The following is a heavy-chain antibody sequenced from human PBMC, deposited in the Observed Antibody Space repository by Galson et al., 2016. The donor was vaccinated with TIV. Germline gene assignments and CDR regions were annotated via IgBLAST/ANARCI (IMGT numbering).Heavy chain of an antibody. Sequence: QSGAEVKKPGEPLKISCEGSGYSFSSYWIGWVRHKPGGGLEWIGIIHPADSDTRYSPSFRGQVTMSADKAINGPYLPWRTLKASARAMYYCARRKEMTTNGLDAFDLWGQGTMVIVSS. V-gene: IGHV5-51*01. J-gene: IGHJ3*01. CDR3: ARRKEMTTNGLDAFDL. CDR1: GYSFSSYW. CDR2: IHPADSDT. D-gene: IGHD5-24*01.